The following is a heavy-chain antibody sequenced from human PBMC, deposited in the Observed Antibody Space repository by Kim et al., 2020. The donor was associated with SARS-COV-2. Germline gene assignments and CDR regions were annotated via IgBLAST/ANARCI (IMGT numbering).Heavy chain of an antibody. CDR3: AIASSYYVIDY. V-gene: IGHV4-59*13. D-gene: IGHD3-10*01. CDR2: IFNNGRT. Sequence: SETLSLTCTVSGDSISSYYWSWVRQPPGKGLEWIAYIFNNGRTNYNPSLKSRVSISVDTSKNQFSLKLSSVTAADTAMYYCAIASSYYVIDYWGQGTLVTVSS. CDR1: GDSISSYY. J-gene: IGHJ4*02.